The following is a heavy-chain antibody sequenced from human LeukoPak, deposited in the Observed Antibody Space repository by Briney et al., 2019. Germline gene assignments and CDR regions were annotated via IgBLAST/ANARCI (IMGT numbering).Heavy chain of an antibody. CDR2: ISDSGIST. V-gene: IGHV3-23*01. CDR1: GFSFSNYA. Sequence: GGSLRLSCAASGFSFSNYAMPWVRQAPGKGREWVSAISDSGISTYYADSVKGRFTISRENSRKTLYLQMNSLRAEDTAVYYCAKEGTRQHLYADGDAFDIWGQGTMVTVSS. CDR3: AKEGTRQHLYADGDAFDI. J-gene: IGHJ3*02. D-gene: IGHD2-2*02.